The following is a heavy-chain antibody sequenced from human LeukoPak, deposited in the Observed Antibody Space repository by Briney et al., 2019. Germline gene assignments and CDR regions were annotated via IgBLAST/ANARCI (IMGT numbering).Heavy chain of an antibody. Sequence: PSETLSLTCIVSGGSISSYFWSWIRPPPGKGLEWIGYIYYSGSTNYNPSLKSRVTISVDTSRNQFSLRLSSVTSADTAVYYCARHPSGSYSYYFDYWGQGTLVTVSS. V-gene: IGHV4-59*01. CDR3: ARHPSGSYSYYFDY. CDR1: GGSISSYF. J-gene: IGHJ4*02. CDR2: IYYSGST. D-gene: IGHD1-26*01.